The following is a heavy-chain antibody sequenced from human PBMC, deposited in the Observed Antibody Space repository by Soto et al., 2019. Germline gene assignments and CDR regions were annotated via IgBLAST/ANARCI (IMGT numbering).Heavy chain of an antibody. CDR1: GFTFSDYA. D-gene: IGHD2-2*01. CDR3: AHDKYCSSTNCYFDY. J-gene: IGHJ4*02. V-gene: IGHV3-23*01. CDR2: ISSSGSST. Sequence: EVQLLESGGGLVQPGGSLRLSCAASGFTFSDYAMSWVRQAPGKGLEWVSGISSSGSSTFYADSVKGRFTISRDHSKNTLYRQMNSLRAADTAVYYCAHDKYCSSTNCYFDYLGQGTLVTVSS.